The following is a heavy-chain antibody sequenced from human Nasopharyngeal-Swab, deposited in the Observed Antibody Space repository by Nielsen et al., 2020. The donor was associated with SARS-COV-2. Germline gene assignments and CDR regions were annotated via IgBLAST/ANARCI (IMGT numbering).Heavy chain of an antibody. CDR2: FDPEDGET. CDR1: GYTLTELS. J-gene: IGHJ5*02. CDR3: ATTAAAAGTSWFDP. D-gene: IGHD6-13*01. Sequence: ASVKVSCKVSGYTLTELSMHWVRQAPGTGLEWMGGFDPEDGETIYAQKFQGRVTMTEDTSTDTAYMELSSLRSEDTAVYYCATTAAAAGTSWFDPWGQGTLVTVSS. V-gene: IGHV1-24*01.